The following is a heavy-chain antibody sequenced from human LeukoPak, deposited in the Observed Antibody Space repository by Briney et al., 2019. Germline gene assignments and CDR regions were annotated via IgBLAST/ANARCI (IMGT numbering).Heavy chain of an antibody. Sequence: SETLSLTCTASGGSISSSSYYWGWIRQPPGKGLEWIGSIYYSGSTYYNPSLKSRVTISVDTSKNQFSLKLSSVTAADTAVYYCARDPQALWFGELLSELYYYYGMDVWGQGTTVTVSS. CDR1: GGSISSSSYY. CDR3: ARDPQALWFGELLSELYYYYGMDV. CDR2: IYYSGST. V-gene: IGHV4-39*01. J-gene: IGHJ6*02. D-gene: IGHD3-10*01.